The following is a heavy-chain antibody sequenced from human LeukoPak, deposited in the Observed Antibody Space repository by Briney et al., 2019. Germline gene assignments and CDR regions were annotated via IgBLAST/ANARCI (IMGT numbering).Heavy chain of an antibody. Sequence: GGSLRLSCAASGFTFSSYAMSWVRQAPGKGLEWVSAISGIGGSTYYAYSGKGRFTIPRDNSKNTLYLQMNSLRAEDTAVYYCAKYKGYVWGSYRYFDYWGQGTLVTVSS. J-gene: IGHJ4*02. D-gene: IGHD3-16*02. V-gene: IGHV3-23*01. CDR3: AKYKGYVWGSYRYFDY. CDR1: GFTFSSYA. CDR2: ISGIGGST.